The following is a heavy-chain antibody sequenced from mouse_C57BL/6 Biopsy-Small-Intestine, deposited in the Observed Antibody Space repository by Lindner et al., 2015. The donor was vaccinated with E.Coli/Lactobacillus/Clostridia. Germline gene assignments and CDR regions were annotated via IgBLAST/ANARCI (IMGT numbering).Heavy chain of an antibody. CDR2: INPGTGDI. Sequence: VQLQESGPKLVRPGASVKISCKASGYSFTGYYMNWVKQSPEKSLEWIGEINPGTGDITYNQKFKARATLTVDKSSNTAYMQLKSLTSEDSAVYYCASTMLTTDYWGQGTTLTVSS. J-gene: IGHJ2*01. CDR1: GYSFTGYY. CDR3: ASTMLTTDY. D-gene: IGHD2-2*01. V-gene: IGHV1-42*01.